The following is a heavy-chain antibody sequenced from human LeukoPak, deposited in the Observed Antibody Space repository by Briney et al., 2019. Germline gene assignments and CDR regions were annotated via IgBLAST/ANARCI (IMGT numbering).Heavy chain of an antibody. CDR1: GFTFSASA. CDR3: TRFNQEPHGMDV. V-gene: IGHV3-73*01. J-gene: IGHJ6*02. CDR2: RSKANSYAT. D-gene: IGHD1-14*01. Sequence: GGSLKLSCAASGFTFSASALHWVRQASGKGLEWVGRRSKANSYATAYAASVEGRFTISRDDSKNTAYLEMNSLKTEDTAVYYCTRFNQEPHGMDVWGQGTTVTVSS.